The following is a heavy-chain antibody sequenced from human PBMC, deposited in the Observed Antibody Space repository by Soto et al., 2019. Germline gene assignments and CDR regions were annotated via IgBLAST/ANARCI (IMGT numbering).Heavy chain of an antibody. CDR1: GFTFSDYY. V-gene: IGHV3-11*04. D-gene: IGHD3-22*01. CDR3: ASITMIDLNY. J-gene: IGHJ4*02. CDR2: ISSSSSTI. Sequence: PGGSLRLSCAASGFTFSDYYMSWLRQAPGKGLEWVSYISSSSSTIYYADSVKGRFTISRDNAKNSLYLQMNSLRDEDTAVYYCASITMIDLNYWGQGTLVTVSS.